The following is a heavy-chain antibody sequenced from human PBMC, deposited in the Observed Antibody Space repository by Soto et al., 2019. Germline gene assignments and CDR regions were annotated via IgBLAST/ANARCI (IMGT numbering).Heavy chain of an antibody. CDR1: GFTFSSYA. V-gene: IGHV3-23*01. J-gene: IGHJ6*03. Sequence: GGSLRLSCAASGFTFSSYAMSWVRQAPGKGLEWVSAISGSGGSTYYADSVKGRFTISRDNSKNTLCLQMNSLRAEDTAVYYCAKEGGSGGHDAHYYYYYYMDVWGKGTTVTVSS. CDR2: ISGSGGST. CDR3: AKEGGSGGHDAHYYYYYYMDV. D-gene: IGHD2-15*01.